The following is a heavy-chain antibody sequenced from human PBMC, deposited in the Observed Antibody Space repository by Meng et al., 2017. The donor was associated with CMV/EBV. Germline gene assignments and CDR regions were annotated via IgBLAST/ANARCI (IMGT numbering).Heavy chain of an antibody. CDR3: AKGRGGITIFGVVDGFDY. J-gene: IGHJ4*02. V-gene: IGHV3-23*01. CDR2: ISGSGGST. CDR1: GFTFSSYA. D-gene: IGHD3-3*01. Sequence: GESLKISCAASGFTFSSYAMSWVRQAPGKGLEWVSAISGSGGSTYYADSVKGRFTISRDNSKNTLYLQMNSLRAEDTAVYYCAKGRGGITIFGVVDGFDYWGQGTLVTVSS.